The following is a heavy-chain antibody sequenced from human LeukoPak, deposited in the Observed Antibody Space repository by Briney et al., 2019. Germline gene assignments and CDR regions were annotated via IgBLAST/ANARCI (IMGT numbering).Heavy chain of an antibody. CDR2: IHNSGNA. V-gene: IGHV4-30-4*01. D-gene: IGHD6-13*01. J-gene: IGHJ4*02. Sequence: SETLSLTCTVSGGSISSGDNYWSWIRRPPGKGLEWIGYIHNSGNAYYNPSLKSRVTISVDTSKNQFSLSLTSVTAADTAVYYCARSDSSWRRFDYWGQGTLITVSS. CDR1: GGSISSGDNY. CDR3: ARSDSSWRRFDY.